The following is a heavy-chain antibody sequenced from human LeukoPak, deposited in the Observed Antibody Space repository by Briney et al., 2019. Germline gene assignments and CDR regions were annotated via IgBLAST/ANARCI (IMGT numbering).Heavy chain of an antibody. CDR2: ISSSGSTI. Sequence: PGGSLRLSCAASGFTFSDYYMSWIRQAPGKGLEWVSYISSSGSTIYYADSVKGRFTISRDNAKNSLYLQMNSLRAEDTAVYYCARAGVTMVRVLFDIWGQGTMVTVSS. CDR1: GFTFSDYY. CDR3: ARAGVTMVRVLFDI. V-gene: IGHV3-11*01. D-gene: IGHD3-10*01. J-gene: IGHJ3*02.